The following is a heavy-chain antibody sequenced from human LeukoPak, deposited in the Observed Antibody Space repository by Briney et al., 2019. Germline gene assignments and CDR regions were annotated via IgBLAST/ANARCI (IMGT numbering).Heavy chain of an antibody. CDR2: INPSGGST. V-gene: IGHV1-46*01. CDR3: ARDGEPAPGYYYYYMDV. D-gene: IGHD4-17*01. Sequence: ASVKVSCKASGYTFTSYYMHWVRQAPGQGLEWMGIINPSGGSTSYAQKFQGRVTMTRDTSTSTVYMELSSLRSEDTAVYYCARDGEPAPGYYYYYMDVWGKGTTVTVSS. CDR1: GYTFTSYY. J-gene: IGHJ6*03.